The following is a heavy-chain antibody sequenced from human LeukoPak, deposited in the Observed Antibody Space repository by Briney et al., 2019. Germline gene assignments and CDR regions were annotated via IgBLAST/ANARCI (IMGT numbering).Heavy chain of an antibody. D-gene: IGHD3-22*01. J-gene: IGHJ4*02. CDR1: GGSISSYY. Sequence: SETLSLTCTVSGGSISSYYWSWIRQPAGKGLEWIGRIYASGSTKYNPSLKSRVTMSVDTSKNQFSLKLGSVTAADTAVYYCARAISNDDNSGYYYWGQGTLVTVSS. CDR3: ARAISNDDNSGYYY. CDR2: IYASGST. V-gene: IGHV4-4*07.